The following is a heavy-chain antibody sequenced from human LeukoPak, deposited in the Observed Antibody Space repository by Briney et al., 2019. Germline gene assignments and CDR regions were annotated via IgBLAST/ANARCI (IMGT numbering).Heavy chain of an antibody. Sequence: GASVKVSCKASGDTFTNYYMHWVRQAPGQGLEWMGMINPNGGSTSYLQKFQGRVTMTRDTSTSTVYMELRSLRSEDTAVYYCATEEFISTFWGQGTLVTVSS. CDR2: INPNGGST. CDR3: ATEEFISTF. D-gene: IGHD3-16*02. J-gene: IGHJ4*02. CDR1: GDTFTNYY. V-gene: IGHV1-46*01.